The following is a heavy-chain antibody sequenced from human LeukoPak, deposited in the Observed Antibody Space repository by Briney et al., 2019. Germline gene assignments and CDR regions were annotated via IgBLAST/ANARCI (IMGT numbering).Heavy chain of an antibody. CDR1: GFTFSSYS. Sequence: GSLRLSCAASGFTFSSYSMNWVRQAPGKGLEWVSYIRSSSSTIYYADSVKGRFTISRDNAKNSLYLQMNSLRAEDTAVYYCARPGHGPTDYWGQGTLVTVSS. J-gene: IGHJ4*02. V-gene: IGHV3-48*01. CDR3: ARPGHGPTDY. CDR2: IRSSSSTI.